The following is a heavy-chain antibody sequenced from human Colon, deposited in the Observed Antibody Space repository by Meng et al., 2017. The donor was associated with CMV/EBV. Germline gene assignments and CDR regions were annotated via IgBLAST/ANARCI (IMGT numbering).Heavy chain of an antibody. CDR2: IYHTGIT. J-gene: IGHJ4*02. D-gene: IGHD5-12*01. CDR3: ARENGLRRFDS. V-gene: IGHV4-59*01. CDR1: GSSISNYY. Sequence: SETLSLTCTVSGSSISNYYWSWIRQSPGTGLEWIGHIYHTGITNYNPSLKSRATISIDTSKNQFSLNMTSVTAADTAVYYCARENGLRRFDSWGQGTLVTVSS.